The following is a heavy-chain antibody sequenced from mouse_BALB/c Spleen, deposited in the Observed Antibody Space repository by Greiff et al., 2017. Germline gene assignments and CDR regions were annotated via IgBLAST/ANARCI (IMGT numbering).Heavy chain of an antibody. CDR1: GFNIKDTY. CDR3: ALDGYYPSWFAY. J-gene: IGHJ3*01. CDR2: IDPANGNT. V-gene: IGHV14-3*02. D-gene: IGHD2-3*01. Sequence: VQLKQSGAELVKPGASVKLSCTASGFNIKDTYMHWVKQRPEQGLEWIGRIDPANGNTKYDPKFQGKATITADTSSNTAYLQLSSLTSEDTAVYYCALDGYYPSWFAYWGQGTLVTVSA.